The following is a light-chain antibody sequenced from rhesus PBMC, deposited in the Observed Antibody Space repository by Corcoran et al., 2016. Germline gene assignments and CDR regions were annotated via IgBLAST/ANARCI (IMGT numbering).Light chain of an antibody. CDR1: QSVSSY. CDR3: QQYNNWKLT. V-gene: IGKV3S9*01. CDR2: GAS. J-gene: IGKJ4*01. Sequence: EIVMTQSPATLSLSPGERATLSCRASQSVSSYVAWYQTKPEQAPRLLIYGASSRATGIPDRFSGSGSGTYFTLIISSLEPEDVGVYYCQQYNNWKLTFGGGTKVEIK.